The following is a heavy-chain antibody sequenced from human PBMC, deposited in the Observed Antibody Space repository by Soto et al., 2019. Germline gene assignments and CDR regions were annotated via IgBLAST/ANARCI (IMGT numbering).Heavy chain of an antibody. D-gene: IGHD4-17*01. CDR2: ISYDGSNK. CDR1: GFTFSSYA. Sequence: PGGSLRLSCEASGFTFSSYAMHWVRQAPGKGLEWVAVISYDGSNKYYADSVKGRFTISRDNSKNTLYLQMNSLRAEDTAVYYCARDTYGDYYFDYWGQGTLVTVSS. J-gene: IGHJ4*02. V-gene: IGHV3-30-3*01. CDR3: ARDTYGDYYFDY.